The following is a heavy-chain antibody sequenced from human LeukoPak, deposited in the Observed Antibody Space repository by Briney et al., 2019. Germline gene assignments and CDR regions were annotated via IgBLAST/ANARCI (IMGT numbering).Heavy chain of an antibody. V-gene: IGHV4-59*08. J-gene: IGHJ4*02. D-gene: IGHD6-19*01. CDR1: GGSIGSYY. Sequence: PSETLSLTCTVSGGSIGSYYWSWIRQPPGKGLEWIGYIYYSGSTNYNPSLKSRVTISVDTSKNQFSLKLSSVTAADTAVYYCARITVAGNESDYWGQGTLVTVSS. CDR2: IYYSGST. CDR3: ARITVAGNESDY.